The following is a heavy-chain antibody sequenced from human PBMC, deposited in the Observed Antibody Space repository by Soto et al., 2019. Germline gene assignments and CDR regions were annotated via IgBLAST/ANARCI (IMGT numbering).Heavy chain of an antibody. J-gene: IGHJ4*02. CDR1: GFTFSDHY. CDR3: VRVRGGGTYHFDY. D-gene: IGHD3-10*01. CDR2: IRNKANSYTT. Sequence: EVQLVESGGGLVQPGRSLRLSCAASGFTFSDHYMDWVRQAPGKGLEWVGRIRNKANSYTTEYAASVKGRFTISRDDSKNPLYLQVNSLKTDDTAVYYCVRVRGGGTYHFDYWGQGTLVTVSS. V-gene: IGHV3-72*01.